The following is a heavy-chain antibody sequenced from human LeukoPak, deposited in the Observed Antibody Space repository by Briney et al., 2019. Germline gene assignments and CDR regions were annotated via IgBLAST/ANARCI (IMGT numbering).Heavy chain of an antibody. J-gene: IGHJ4*02. CDR3: AKGPDTSGYYSLDY. CDR1: RFTFSSYD. CDR2: ISYDGSSK. D-gene: IGHD3-22*01. V-gene: IGHV3-30*18. Sequence: GGSLRLSCAASRFTFSSYDMHWVRQAPGKGLEWVAVISYDGSSKYYADSVKGRFTIFRDNSKNTLYVQMNSLRTEDTAIYYCAKGPDTSGYYSLDYWGQGTLVTVSS.